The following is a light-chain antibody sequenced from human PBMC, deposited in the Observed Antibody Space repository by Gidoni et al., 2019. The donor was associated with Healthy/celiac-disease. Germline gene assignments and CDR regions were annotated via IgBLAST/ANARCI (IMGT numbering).Light chain of an antibody. J-gene: IGKJ2*03. CDR3: QQYGSSPES. CDR1: QSVSSSY. Sequence: EIGLTQAPGTLSLSPGERATLSCRASQSVSSSYLAWYQQKPGQAPRLLIYGASSRATGIPDRFSGSGSGTDFTLTISRLEPEYFAVYYCQQYGSSPESFGQXTKLEIK. CDR2: GAS. V-gene: IGKV3-20*01.